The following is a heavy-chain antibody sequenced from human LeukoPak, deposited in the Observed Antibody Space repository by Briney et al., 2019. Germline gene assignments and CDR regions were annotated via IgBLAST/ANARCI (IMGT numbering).Heavy chain of an antibody. CDR3: ARGFDSKSTYFDF. CDR1: GGSISTYY. D-gene: IGHD5-12*01. CDR2: IYYSGTT. Sequence: PSETLSLTCTVSGGSISTYYWNWIRQPPGKGLEWIGYIYYSGTTKYNPSLTSRVTISVDTSKNQFSLRLTSVTAADTAVYYCARGFDSKSTYFDFWGQGTLVTVSS. V-gene: IGHV4-59*01. J-gene: IGHJ4*02.